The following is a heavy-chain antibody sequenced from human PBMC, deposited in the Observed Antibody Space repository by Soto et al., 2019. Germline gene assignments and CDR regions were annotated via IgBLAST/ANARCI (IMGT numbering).Heavy chain of an antibody. CDR2: IIPILGIA. CDR3: ARAVGSVKVGYYYYYYMDV. V-gene: IGHV1-69*02. D-gene: IGHD1-26*01. CDR1: GGTFSSYT. Sequence: SVKVSCKASGGTFSSYTISWVRQAPGQGLEWMGRIIPILGIANYAQKFQGRVTITADKSTSTAYMELSSLRSEDTAVYYCARAVGSVKVGYYYYYYMDVWGKGTTVTVSS. J-gene: IGHJ6*03.